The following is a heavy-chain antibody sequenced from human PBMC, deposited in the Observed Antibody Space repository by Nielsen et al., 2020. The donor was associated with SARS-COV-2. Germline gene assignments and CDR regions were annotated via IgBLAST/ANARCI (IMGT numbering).Heavy chain of an antibody. CDR3: ARSTQGYSYGTNYYYYYMDV. Sequence: WIRQPPGKGLEWIGEINHSGSTNYNASLKSRVTISVDTSKNQFSLKVNSVTAADTAVYYCARSTQGYSYGTNYYYYYMDVWGKGTTVTVSS. D-gene: IGHD5-18*01. J-gene: IGHJ6*03. V-gene: IGHV4-34*01. CDR2: INHSGST.